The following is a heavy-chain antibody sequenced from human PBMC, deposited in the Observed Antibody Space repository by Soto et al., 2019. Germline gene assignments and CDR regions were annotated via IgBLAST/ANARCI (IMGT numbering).Heavy chain of an antibody. V-gene: IGHV5-51*01. Sequence: PGESLKISCKGSGYSFTSYWIGWVRQMPGKGLEWMGIIYPGDSDTRYSPSFQGQVTISADKSISTAYLQWSSLKASDTAMYYCARALSREIGDILTGYYLWGQGTLVTVSS. CDR3: ARALSREIGDILTGYYL. J-gene: IGHJ5*02. CDR1: GYSFTSYW. D-gene: IGHD3-9*01. CDR2: IYPGDSDT.